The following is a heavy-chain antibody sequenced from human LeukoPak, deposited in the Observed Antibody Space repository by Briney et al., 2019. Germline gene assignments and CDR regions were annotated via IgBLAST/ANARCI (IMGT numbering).Heavy chain of an antibody. J-gene: IGHJ3*02. CDR1: GFTVSSNY. D-gene: IGHD3-9*01. CDR3: ARSSHYDILTGYSEEDAFDI. V-gene: IGHV3-53*01. CDR2: IYSGGST. Sequence: GGSLRLSCAASGFTVSSNYMSWVRQAPGKGLEWVSVIYSGGSTDYADSVKGRFTISRDTSKHTLYLQMNSLRVEDTAVYYCARSSHYDILTGYSEEDAFDIWGQGTMVTVSS.